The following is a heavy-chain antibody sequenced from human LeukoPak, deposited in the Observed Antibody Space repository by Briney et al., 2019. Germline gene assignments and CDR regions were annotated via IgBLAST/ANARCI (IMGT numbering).Heavy chain of an antibody. D-gene: IGHD3-10*01. CDR2: ISYDGSNK. J-gene: IGHJ4*02. V-gene: IGHV3-30*18. CDR1: GFTFSSYG. Sequence: GGSLRLSCAASGFTFSSYGMHWVRQAPGKGLEWVAVISYDGSNKYYADSVKGRFTISRDNSKNTLYLQMNSLRAEDTAVYYCVKDRPPFREAGGYFDYWGQGTLVTVSS. CDR3: VKDRPPFREAGGYFDY.